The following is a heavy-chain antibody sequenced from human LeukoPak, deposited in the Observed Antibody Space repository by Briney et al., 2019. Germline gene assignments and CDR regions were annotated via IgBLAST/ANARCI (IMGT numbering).Heavy chain of an antibody. CDR1: GFTVSSNY. Sequence: GGSLRLSCAASGFTVSSNYMSWVRQAPGKGLEWVSSISSSSSYIYYADSVKGRFTISRDNAKNSLYLQMNSLRAEDTAVYYCASRFDWLFHYWGQGTLVTVSS. CDR2: ISSSSSYI. V-gene: IGHV3-21*01. J-gene: IGHJ4*02. CDR3: ASRFDWLFHY. D-gene: IGHD3-9*01.